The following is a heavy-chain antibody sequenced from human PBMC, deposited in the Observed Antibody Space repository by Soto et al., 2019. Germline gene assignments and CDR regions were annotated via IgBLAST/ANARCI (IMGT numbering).Heavy chain of an antibody. CDR3: ARNYHDYGGPDAFDI. J-gene: IGHJ3*02. Sequence: SGGSLRLSCAASGFTFSSYSMNWVRQAPGKGLEWVSSISSSRSYIYYADSVKGRFTISRDNAKNSLYLQMNSLRAEDTAVYYCARNYHDYGGPDAFDIWGQGTMVTVS. D-gene: IGHD4-17*01. V-gene: IGHV3-21*01. CDR2: ISSSRSYI. CDR1: GFTFSSYS.